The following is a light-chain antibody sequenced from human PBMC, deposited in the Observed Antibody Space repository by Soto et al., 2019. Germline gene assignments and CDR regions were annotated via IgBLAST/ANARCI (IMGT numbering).Light chain of an antibody. CDR2: DVG. V-gene: IGLV2-14*01. Sequence: QSALTQPASVSGSPGQSITIDCTGTSSDIGGYNFVSWYQQHPGKAPKLLIYDVGNRPSGVSNRFSGSKSGNTASLTISGLQAEDEAHYYCNSYRPVSTDVFGTGTKLTVL. J-gene: IGLJ1*01. CDR3: NSYRPVSTDV. CDR1: SSDIGGYNF.